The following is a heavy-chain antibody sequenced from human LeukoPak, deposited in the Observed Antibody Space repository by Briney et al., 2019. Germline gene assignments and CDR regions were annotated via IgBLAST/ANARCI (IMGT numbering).Heavy chain of an antibody. J-gene: IGHJ4*02. CDR3: ARGILVTVYAAFDY. V-gene: IGHV4-34*01. CDR2: IIHSGST. CDR1: GGTFSGYY. Sequence: SETLSLTCGVYGGTFSGYYWTWIRQSPGMGLEWIGEIIHSGSTNYNPSLTSRVTISVDTSKNQFSLELSSVTAADTAVYYCARGILVTVYAAFDYWGQGTLVTVSS. D-gene: IGHD2-8*01.